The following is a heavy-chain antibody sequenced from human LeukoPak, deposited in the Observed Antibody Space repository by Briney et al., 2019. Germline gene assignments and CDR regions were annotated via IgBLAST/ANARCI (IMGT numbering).Heavy chain of an antibody. D-gene: IGHD3-22*01. CDR3: AKSGDSSGYYYSWFDP. CDR2: ISGNGGST. Sequence: GGSLRLSCAASGFTFSSYAMSWVRQAPGKGLEWVSAISGNGGSTYYADSVKGRFTISRDNSKNTLYLQMNSLRAGDTAVYYCAKSGDSSGYYYSWFDPWGQGTLVTVSS. J-gene: IGHJ5*02. V-gene: IGHV3-23*01. CDR1: GFTFSSYA.